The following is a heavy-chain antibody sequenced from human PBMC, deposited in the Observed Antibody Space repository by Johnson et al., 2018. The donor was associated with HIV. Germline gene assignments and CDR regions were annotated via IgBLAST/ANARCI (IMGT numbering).Heavy chain of an antibody. J-gene: IGHJ3*02. CDR3: ARPEGMMGGAFDI. CDR2: IKQEGSEK. D-gene: IGHD3-16*01. V-gene: IGHV3-7*05. CDR1: GFTFSSYW. Sequence: EVQLVESGGGLVQPGGSLRLSCAASGFTFSSYWMSWVRQAPGKGLEWVANIKQEGSEKYYMDSVKGRFTISRDNAKNSLYLQMNSLRAEDTAVYYCARPEGMMGGAFDIWGQGTMVTVSS.